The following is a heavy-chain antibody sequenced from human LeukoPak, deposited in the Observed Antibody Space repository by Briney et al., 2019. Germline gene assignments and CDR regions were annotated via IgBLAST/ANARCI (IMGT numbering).Heavy chain of an antibody. CDR2: IGAYNGYT. V-gene: IGHV1-18*01. CDR1: GYIFTSSG. Sequence: ASVKVSCKASGYIFTSSGISWVRQAPGQGLEWMGWIGAYNGYTNYAQVFQDRVTMTTDTSTTTSYMELRSLRSDDTAVYYCARSKGPYYSDRSGYRDYWGQGTLVTVSS. CDR3: ARSKGPYYSDRSGYRDY. J-gene: IGHJ4*02. D-gene: IGHD3-22*01.